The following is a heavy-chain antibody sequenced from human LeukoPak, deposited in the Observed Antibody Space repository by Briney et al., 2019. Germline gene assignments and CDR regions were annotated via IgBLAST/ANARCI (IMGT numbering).Heavy chain of an antibody. CDR2: INYSGST. D-gene: IGHD2-15*01. CDR1: GGSISSHY. V-gene: IGHV4-59*11. CDR3: ARERFCSGGSCYSDDAFDI. Sequence: PSETLSLTCTVSGGSISSHYWNWIRQPPGKGLEWIGYINYSGSTNHNPSLKSRVTISVDTSKNQFSLKVGPVTAADTAMYYCARERFCSGGSCYSDDAFDIWGQGTMVTVSS. J-gene: IGHJ3*02.